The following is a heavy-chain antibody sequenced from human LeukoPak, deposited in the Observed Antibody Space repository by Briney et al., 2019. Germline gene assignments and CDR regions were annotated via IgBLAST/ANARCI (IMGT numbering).Heavy chain of an antibody. J-gene: IGHJ5*02. CDR3: AREGGTSGTNWFDP. D-gene: IGHD3-10*01. Sequence: SETLSLTCAVSDYSITSDYYWGWIRQPPGKGLEGIGSIYHSGSTYYNPSLKSRVTISVDTSKNQFSLKLTSVTAADTAVYYCAREGGTSGTNWFDPWGQGTLVTVSS. V-gene: IGHV4-38-2*02. CDR2: IYHSGST. CDR1: DYSITSDYY.